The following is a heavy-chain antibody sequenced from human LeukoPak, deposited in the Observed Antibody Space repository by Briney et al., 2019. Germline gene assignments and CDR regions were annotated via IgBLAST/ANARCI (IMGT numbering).Heavy chain of an antibody. CDR1: GSTFSSYA. Sequence: GGSLRLSCAASGSTFSSYAMSWVRQAPGKGLEWVSAISGSGGSTYYADSVKGRFTISRDNSKNTLYLQMNSLRAEDTAVYYCARARYSSGWGSIDYWGQGTLVTVSS. CDR2: ISGSGGST. J-gene: IGHJ4*02. D-gene: IGHD6-19*01. V-gene: IGHV3-23*01. CDR3: ARARYSSGWGSIDY.